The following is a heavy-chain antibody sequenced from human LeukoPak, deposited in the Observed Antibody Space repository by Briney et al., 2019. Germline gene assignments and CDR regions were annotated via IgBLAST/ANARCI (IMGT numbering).Heavy chain of an antibody. J-gene: IGHJ4*02. Sequence: GGSLRLSCAASGFSFNTYPRHWVRQAPGKGLEWVAVISNDGNNKYYADSVKGRFTISRDNSNNTLSLQMNGLRVEDTAVYYCARPDDSESFYRANHYWGRGTLVPVS. V-gene: IGHV3-30*04. CDR3: ARPDDSESFYRANHY. CDR1: GFSFNTYP. CDR2: ISNDGNNK. D-gene: IGHD3-10*01.